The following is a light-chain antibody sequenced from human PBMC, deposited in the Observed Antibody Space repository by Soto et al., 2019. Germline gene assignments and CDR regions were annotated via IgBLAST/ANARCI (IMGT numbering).Light chain of an antibody. CDR2: SNN. CDR1: SSNIGTNT. CDR3: AAWEASLNGVV. J-gene: IGLJ2*01. Sequence: QSVLTQPPSASGTPGQRVTISCSGSSSNIGTNTVNWYQQFPGTAPKLLIYSNNQRSSGVPDQFSGSKSGTSASLAISGLQAEDEADYYCAAWEASLNGVVFGGGTKVTVL. V-gene: IGLV1-44*01.